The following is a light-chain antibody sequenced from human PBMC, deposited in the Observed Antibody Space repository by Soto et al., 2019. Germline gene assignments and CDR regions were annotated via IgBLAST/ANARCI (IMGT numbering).Light chain of an antibody. CDR2: GAS. CDR1: QSISNN. V-gene: IGKV3-15*01. Sequence: EIVMTQSPATLSVSPGERATLSCRAGQSISNNLAWYQQKPGQAPRLLIYGASPRATGIPARFTGSGSGTEFTLTISSLQSEDFAVYYCQQYSNWPRTFGQGTKVEIK. CDR3: QQYSNWPRT. J-gene: IGKJ1*01.